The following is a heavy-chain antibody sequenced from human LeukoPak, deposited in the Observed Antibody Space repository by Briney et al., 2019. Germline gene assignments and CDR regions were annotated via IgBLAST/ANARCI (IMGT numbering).Heavy chain of an antibody. CDR1: RGTFSSYA. V-gene: IGHV1-69*04. D-gene: IGHD3-22*01. CDR3: ARDPTYYYDSSGDYFDY. CDR2: IIPIFGIA. J-gene: IGHJ4*02. Sequence: SVKVSCKASRGTFSSYAISGVRQAPGQGLEGMGRIIPIFGIANYAQKFQGGVTITADKSTSTAYMELSSLRSEDTAVYYCARDPTYYYDSSGDYFDYWGQGTLVTVSS.